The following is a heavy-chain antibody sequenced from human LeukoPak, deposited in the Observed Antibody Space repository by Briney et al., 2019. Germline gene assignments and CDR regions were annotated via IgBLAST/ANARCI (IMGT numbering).Heavy chain of an antibody. CDR1: GFTFSNHW. CDR2: INRDGSXX. V-gene: IGHV3-74*01. CDR3: ARGGSDTAMAHDY. D-gene: IGHD5-18*01. J-gene: IGHJ4*02. Sequence: PGGSLRLSCAASGFTFSNHWMHWVRQAPGKGLXXXSRINRDGSXXXYADXXXGRFTISRDDAKNTLYLQVNSLRAEDTAVYFCARGGSDTAMAHDYWGQGTLVTVSS.